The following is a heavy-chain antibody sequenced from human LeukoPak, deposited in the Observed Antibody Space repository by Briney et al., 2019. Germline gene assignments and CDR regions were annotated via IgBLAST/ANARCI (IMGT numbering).Heavy chain of an antibody. CDR3: AKDLYYNGSGSPLDY. CDR1: GFTFSSYA. J-gene: IGHJ4*02. CDR2: ISGSGGST. V-gene: IGHV3-23*01. Sequence: GGSLILSCAASGFTFSSYAMSWVRQAPGKGLEWVSAISGSGGSTYYADSVKGRFTISRDNSKNTLYLQMNSLRAEDTAVYYCAKDLYYNGSGSPLDYWGQGTLVTVSS. D-gene: IGHD3-10*01.